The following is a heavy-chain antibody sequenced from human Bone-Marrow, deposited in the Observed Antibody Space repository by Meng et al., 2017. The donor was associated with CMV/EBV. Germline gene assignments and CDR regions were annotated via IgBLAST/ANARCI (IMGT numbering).Heavy chain of an antibody. Sequence: GESLKISCAASGFTFSSYDMHWVRQATGKGLEWVSAIGTAGDTYYPGSVKGRFTISRENAKNSLYLQMNSLRAGDTAVYYCARSPSGSYYGDAFDIWGQGPMVTF. D-gene: IGHD1-26*01. J-gene: IGHJ3*02. CDR3: ARSPSGSYYGDAFDI. V-gene: IGHV3-13*01. CDR2: IGTAGDT. CDR1: GFTFSSYD.